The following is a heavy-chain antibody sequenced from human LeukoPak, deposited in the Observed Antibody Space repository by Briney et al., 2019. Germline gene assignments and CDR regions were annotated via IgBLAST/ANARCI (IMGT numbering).Heavy chain of an antibody. V-gene: IGHV3-23*01. CDR1: GFTFSSYA. CDR3: AKITIFGVVSGTELDY. J-gene: IGHJ4*02. Sequence: PGGSLRLSCAASGFTFSSYAMSWVRQAPGKGLEWVSAISGSGGSTYYADSVKGRFIISRDNSKNTLYLQMNRLRAEDTAVYYCAKITIFGVVSGTELDYWGQGTLVTVSS. D-gene: IGHD3-3*01. CDR2: ISGSGGST.